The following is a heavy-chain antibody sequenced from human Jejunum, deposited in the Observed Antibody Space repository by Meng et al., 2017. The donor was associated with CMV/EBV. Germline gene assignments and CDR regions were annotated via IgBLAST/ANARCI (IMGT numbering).Heavy chain of an antibody. D-gene: IGHD1-26*01. CDR3: AHFVGGYYPSRPDY. CDR1: GVSPSTSGEG. Sequence: QVTLKGSGPTLVKPTQTLTLTCSFSGVSPSTSGEGVGWIRQPPGKALEWLALIYRGDDKRYSPSLNSRLTIAKDTSKNEVVLTLTYMGPIDTGTYYCAHFVGGYYPSRPDYWGQGTLVTVSS. V-gene: IGHV2-5*02. CDR2: IYRGDDK. J-gene: IGHJ4*02.